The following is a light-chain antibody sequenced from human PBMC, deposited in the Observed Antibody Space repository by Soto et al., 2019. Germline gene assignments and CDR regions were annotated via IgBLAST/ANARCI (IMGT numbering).Light chain of an antibody. J-gene: IGKJ1*01. CDR2: GAS. CDR1: QSVSSY. V-gene: IGKV3-20*01. CDR3: DQYCILGP. Sequence: EIVLTQTRSTLSLSKGERATLSCRASQSVSSYLAWYQQKPGQAPRLLIYGASNRATGIPDRCSGSGSGTDFTLTISRLEPDDCAVYYSDQYCILGPFGHGTKVEIK.